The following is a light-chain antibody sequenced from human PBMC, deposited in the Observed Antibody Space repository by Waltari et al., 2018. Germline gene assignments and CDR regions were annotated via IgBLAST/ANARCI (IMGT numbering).Light chain of an antibody. J-gene: IGKJ4*01. V-gene: IGKV4-1*01. CDR3: QQYYSTPLA. CDR1: QSVLNSSTNKKY. Sequence: DIVMTQSPDSLAVSLGERATINCKSSQSVLNSSTNKKYLAWYQQKPGQPPKLLIYWASTRESGVPDRFSGSGSGTDFTLTVSSLQAEDVAVYYCQQYYSTPLAFGGGTKVEI. CDR2: WAS.